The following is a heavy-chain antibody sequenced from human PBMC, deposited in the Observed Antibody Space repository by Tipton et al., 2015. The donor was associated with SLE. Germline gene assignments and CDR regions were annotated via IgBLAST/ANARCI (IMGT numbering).Heavy chain of an antibody. CDR3: ARDLAAAGTALLY. V-gene: IGHV3-33*08. D-gene: IGHD6-13*01. CDR1: GFTFSSYA. J-gene: IGHJ4*02. CDR2: IWYDGSNK. Sequence: SLRLSCAASGFTFSSYAMSWVRQAPGKGLEWVAVIWYDGSNKYYADSVKGRFTISRDNSKNTLYLQMNSLRAEDTAVYYCARDLAAAGTALLYWGQGTLVTVSS.